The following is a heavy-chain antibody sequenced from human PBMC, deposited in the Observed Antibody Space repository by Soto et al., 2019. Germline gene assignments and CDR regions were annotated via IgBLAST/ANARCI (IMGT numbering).Heavy chain of an antibody. CDR3: ARAAAFNYGGNSGFDY. Sequence: GGSLRLSCAASGFTFSTGWMHWVRQTPEKGLEWVSHIESVGSGTRYADSVKGRFTISRDNAKNTLFLQMNGLRVDDTAVYYCARAAAFNYGGNSGFDYWSLSTRVTVS. V-gene: IGHV3-74*01. CDR2: IESVGSGT. D-gene: IGHD2-21*02. J-gene: IGHJ4*02. CDR1: GFTFSTGW.